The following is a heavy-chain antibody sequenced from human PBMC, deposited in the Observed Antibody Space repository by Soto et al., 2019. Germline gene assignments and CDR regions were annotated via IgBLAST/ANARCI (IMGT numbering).Heavy chain of an antibody. CDR2: IYPGDSNT. D-gene: IGHD2-2*02. J-gene: IGHJ4*02. Sequence: GESLKISCKGSGYSFTSYWIGWVRQMPGKGLEWMGIIYPGDSNTRYSPSFQGQVTISADKSISTAYLQWSSLKASDTAMYYCARQGCCSSTACYTVDYWGQATLVTSPQ. CDR1: GYSFTSYW. CDR3: ARQGCCSSTACYTVDY. V-gene: IGHV5-51*01.